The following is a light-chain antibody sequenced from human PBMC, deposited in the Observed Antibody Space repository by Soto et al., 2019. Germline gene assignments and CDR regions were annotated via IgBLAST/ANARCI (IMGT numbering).Light chain of an antibody. CDR2: AAS. CDR1: QDISNY. CDR3: QQLNSYPLA. V-gene: IGKV1-9*01. Sequence: DIQLTQSPSFLSASVGDRVTITCRASQDISNYLVWYQQKPGKAPKPLIYAASTLQSGVPSRFSGSGSGKEFTLTISRLQPEDFAPYYRQQLNSYPLAFGPGTNVDIK. J-gene: IGKJ3*01.